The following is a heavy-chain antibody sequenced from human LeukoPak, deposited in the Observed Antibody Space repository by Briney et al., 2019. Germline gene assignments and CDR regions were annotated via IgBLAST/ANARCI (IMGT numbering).Heavy chain of an antibody. CDR1: GLTVSSNY. D-gene: IGHD4-17*01. CDR2: NYSGGST. Sequence: GGSLRLSCAASGLTVSSNYMSWVRQAPGKGLEWVSVNYSGGSTYYADSVKGRFTISRDNSKNTLYLQMNSLRAEDTAVYYCARQYGAKGGAWFDPWGQGTLVTVSS. CDR3: ARQYGAKGGAWFDP. V-gene: IGHV3-66*04. J-gene: IGHJ5*02.